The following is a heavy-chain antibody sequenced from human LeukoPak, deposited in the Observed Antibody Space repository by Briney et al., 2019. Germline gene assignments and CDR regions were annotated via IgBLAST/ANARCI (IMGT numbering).Heavy chain of an antibody. CDR1: GYTFSNYG. V-gene: IGHV1-18*01. Sequence: ASVKVSCKASGYTFSNYGISWVRQAPGQGLEWVGRIRGDNGNTNYAQKLQGRVTMTTDTSTSTAYMEMRSLGSDETAVYYCARVDLLTGYYFFDYWGQGTLVTVSS. CDR3: ARVDLLTGYYFFDY. J-gene: IGHJ4*02. CDR2: IRGDNGNT. D-gene: IGHD3-9*01.